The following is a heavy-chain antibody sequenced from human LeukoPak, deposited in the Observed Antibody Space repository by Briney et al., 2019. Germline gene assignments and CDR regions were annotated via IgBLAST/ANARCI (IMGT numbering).Heavy chain of an antibody. CDR3: ARASGSYSDY. V-gene: IGHV4-39*07. CDR1: GGSISSSTYY. Sequence: SETPSLTCTVSGGSISSSTYYWGWIRQPPGKGLEWIGTISYSGSTYYKPSLKSRVTISVDTSKNQFSLKLSSVTAADTAVYYCARASGSYSDYWGQGTLVTVSS. J-gene: IGHJ4*02. D-gene: IGHD1-26*01. CDR2: ISYSGST.